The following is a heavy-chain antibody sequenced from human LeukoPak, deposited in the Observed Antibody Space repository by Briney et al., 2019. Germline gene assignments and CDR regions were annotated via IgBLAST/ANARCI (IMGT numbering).Heavy chain of an antibody. J-gene: IGHJ3*02. V-gene: IGHV4-34*01. CDR1: GGSFSGSY. Sequence: PSETLSLTCAVHGGSFSGSYWNWIRQPPGKGLEWIGEINHSGITNYNPSLKSRVTISVDTSKNKFSLKVRSVTAADTAVYYCARGDYDRDIWGQGTMVTVSS. CDR3: ARGDYDRDI. CDR2: INHSGIT. D-gene: IGHD3-16*01.